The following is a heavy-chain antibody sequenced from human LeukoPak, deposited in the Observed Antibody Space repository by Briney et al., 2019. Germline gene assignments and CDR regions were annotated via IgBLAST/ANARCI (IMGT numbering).Heavy chain of an antibody. D-gene: IGHD1-1*01. V-gene: IGHV3-30*18. J-gene: IGHJ5*02. CDR3: AKDIDGAGTLGP. Sequence: QAGGSLRLSCAASGFTFSSYGMHWVRQAPGKGPEWVAVISYDGSNKYYADSVEGRFTISRDNSKNTLYLQMNSLRAEDTAVYYCAKDIDGAGTLGPWGQGTLVTVSS. CDR2: ISYDGSNK. CDR1: GFTFSSYG.